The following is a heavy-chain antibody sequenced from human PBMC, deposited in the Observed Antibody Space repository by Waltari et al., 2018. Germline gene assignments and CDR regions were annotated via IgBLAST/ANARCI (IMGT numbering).Heavy chain of an antibody. CDR1: GGSFSGYY. V-gene: IGHV4-34*01. J-gene: IGHJ5*02. D-gene: IGHD6-13*01. CDR3: ARRQQQLRSVDP. CDR2: INHSGST. Sequence: QVQLQQWGAGLLKPSETLSLTCAVYGGSFSGYYWSWIRQPPGKGLEWIGEINHSGSTNYFPSLKSRVTISVDTSKNQFSLKLSSVTAADTAVYYCARRQQQLRSVDPWGQGTLVTVSS.